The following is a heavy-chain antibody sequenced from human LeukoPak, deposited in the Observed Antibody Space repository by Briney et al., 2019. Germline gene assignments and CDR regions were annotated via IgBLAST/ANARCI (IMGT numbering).Heavy chain of an antibody. V-gene: IGHV1-46*01. CDR3: ARDRGEVIPANYYYYGMDV. CDR2: INPGGGNT. Sequence: GASVKVSCKASGYTFTNYRMHWVRQAPGQGLEWMGMINPGGGNTNYAQKLQGRVTMTTDTSTSTAYMELRSLRSDDTAVYYCARDRGEVIPANYYYYGMDVWGQGTTVTVSS. D-gene: IGHD3-16*01. J-gene: IGHJ6*02. CDR1: GYTFTNYR.